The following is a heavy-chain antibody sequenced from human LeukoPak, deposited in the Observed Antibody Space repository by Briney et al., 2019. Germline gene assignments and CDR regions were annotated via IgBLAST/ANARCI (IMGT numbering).Heavy chain of an antibody. Sequence: PSETLSLTCTVSGGSISSYYWSWIRQPPGKGLEWIGYIYYSGSTNSNPPLKSRVTISVDTSKNQFSLKLSSVTAADTAVYYCARLVYDSSGYYLSPYYYYGMDVWGQGTTVTVSS. CDR3: ARLVYDSSGYYLSPYYYYGMDV. D-gene: IGHD3-22*01. CDR1: GGSISSYY. J-gene: IGHJ6*02. CDR2: IYYSGST. V-gene: IGHV4-59*08.